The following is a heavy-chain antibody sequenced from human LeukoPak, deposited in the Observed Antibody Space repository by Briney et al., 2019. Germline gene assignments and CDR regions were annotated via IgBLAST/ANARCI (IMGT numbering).Heavy chain of an antibody. CDR3: ARYYGSGSHFDY. D-gene: IGHD3-10*01. V-gene: IGHV4-39*01. Sequence: SETLSLTCTVSGGSISSSSYYWGWIRQPAGKGLEWTGNIYYSGRTYYNPSLKSRVTISVDTSKNQFSLKLSSVTAADTAVYYCARYYGSGSHFDYWGQGTLVTVSS. CDR1: GGSISSSSYY. J-gene: IGHJ4*02. CDR2: IYYSGRT.